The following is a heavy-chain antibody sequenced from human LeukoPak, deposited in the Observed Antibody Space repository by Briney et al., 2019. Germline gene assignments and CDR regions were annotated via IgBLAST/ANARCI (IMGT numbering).Heavy chain of an antibody. CDR2: IYSAGST. J-gene: IGHJ6*04. Sequence: GGSLRLSCTVSGFTVSSNSMSWVRQAPGKGLEWVSFIYSAGSTHYSDSVKGRFTISIDNSKNTLYLQMNSLRAEDTAVYYCARGGSSGWRWGKGTTVTISS. CDR3: ARGGSSGWR. CDR1: GFTVSSNS. V-gene: IGHV3-53*01. D-gene: IGHD6-19*01.